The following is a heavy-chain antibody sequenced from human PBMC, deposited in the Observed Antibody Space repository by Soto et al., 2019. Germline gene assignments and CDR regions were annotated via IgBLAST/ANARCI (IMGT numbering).Heavy chain of an antibody. CDR2: ISAYNGNT. V-gene: IGHV1-18*01. D-gene: IGHD3-10*01. CDR1: GYTFTSYG. Sequence: GASVKVSCKASGYTFTSYGISWVRQAPGQGLEWMGWISAYNGNTNYAQKLQGRVTMTTDTSTSTAYMELRSLRSDDTAVYYCARAGPMVRGVIITDAFDIWGQGTMVTVSS. J-gene: IGHJ3*02. CDR3: ARAGPMVRGVIITDAFDI.